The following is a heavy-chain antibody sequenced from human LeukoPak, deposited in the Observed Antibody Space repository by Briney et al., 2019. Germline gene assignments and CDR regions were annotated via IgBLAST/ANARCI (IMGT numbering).Heavy chain of an antibody. V-gene: IGHV3-23*01. CDR1: GFTFSSYA. CDR3: AKGPYSGSYSGRDY. Sequence: GGSLRLSCAASGFTFSSYAMTWVRQAPGKGLEWVSAISGSGGSTYYVDSVKGRFTISRDNSKNTLYLQMNSLRAEDTAVYYCAKGPYSGSYSGRDYWGQGTLVTVSS. D-gene: IGHD1-26*01. CDR2: ISGSGGST. J-gene: IGHJ4*02.